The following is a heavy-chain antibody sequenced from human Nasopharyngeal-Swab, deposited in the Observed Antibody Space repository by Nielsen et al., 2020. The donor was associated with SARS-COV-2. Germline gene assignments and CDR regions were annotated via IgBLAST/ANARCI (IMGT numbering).Heavy chain of an antibody. CDR2: INWNGGMT. V-gene: IGHV3-20*03. D-gene: IGHD1-7*01. CDR3: ARARSGTLDF. J-gene: IGHJ4*02. Sequence: PGKGLEWVSGINWNGGMTAYADSVKGRFTVSRDNAKNSLYLQMNTLTADDTALYYCARARSGTLDFWGQGTLVTVSS.